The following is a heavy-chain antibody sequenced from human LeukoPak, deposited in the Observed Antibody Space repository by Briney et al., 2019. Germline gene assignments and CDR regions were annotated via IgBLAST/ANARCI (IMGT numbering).Heavy chain of an antibody. J-gene: IGHJ4*02. CDR2: IYYSGST. V-gene: IGHV4-59*08. CDR3: ARQYCSGGSCYSSYFDY. CDR1: GGSIKNYY. D-gene: IGHD2-15*01. Sequence: SETLSLTCTVSGGSIKNYYWTWIRQPPGKGLEWIGYIYYSGSTSPNPSLKSRVTISVDTSKNQFSLKLSSVTAAGTAVYYCARQYCSGGSCYSSYFDYWGQGTLVTVSS.